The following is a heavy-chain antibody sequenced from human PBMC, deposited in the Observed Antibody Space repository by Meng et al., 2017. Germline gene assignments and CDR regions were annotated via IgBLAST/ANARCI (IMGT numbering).Heavy chain of an antibody. D-gene: IGHD4-17*01. CDR3: ARILYGDQGLD. J-gene: IGHJ4*02. CDR1: GGSISSSNW. Sequence: QLRRQRPGPGLVKPSETRSLTCTVSGGSISSSNWWSWVRQPPGKGLEWIGEIYHSGSTNYNPSLKSRVTISVDKSKNQFSLKLSSVTAADTAVYYCARILYGDQGLDWGQGTLVTVSS. CDR2: IYHSGST. V-gene: IGHV4-4*02.